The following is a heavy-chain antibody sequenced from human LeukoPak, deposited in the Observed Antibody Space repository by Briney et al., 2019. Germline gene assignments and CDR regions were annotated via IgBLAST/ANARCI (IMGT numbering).Heavy chain of an antibody. CDR2: INPNSGAT. CDR3: AREGITMADTNWFDP. V-gene: IGHV1-2*02. J-gene: IGHJ5*02. D-gene: IGHD6-19*01. CDR1: GYAFTDYY. Sequence: ASVNVSCKASGYAFTDYYMHWVRQAPGQGLEWMGWINPNSGATNYAQKFQGRVTMTKETSISTAYMELSSLRSDDTAVYYCAREGITMADTNWFDPWGQGTLVTVSS.